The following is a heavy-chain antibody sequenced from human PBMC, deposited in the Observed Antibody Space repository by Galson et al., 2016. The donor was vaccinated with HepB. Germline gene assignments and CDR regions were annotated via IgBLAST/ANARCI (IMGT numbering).Heavy chain of an antibody. CDR3: ARGVDV. Sequence: SETLSLTCAVYGGSLSGTFSGYYWSWFRQSPGTGLEWIGEINHNKITNYNPSLSTRVTMSVDTSKNQFSLELTSVTAADTGVYYCARGVDVWGQGTTVTVSS. CDR1: GGSLSGTFSGYY. J-gene: IGHJ6*02. V-gene: IGHV4-34*01. CDR2: INHNKIT.